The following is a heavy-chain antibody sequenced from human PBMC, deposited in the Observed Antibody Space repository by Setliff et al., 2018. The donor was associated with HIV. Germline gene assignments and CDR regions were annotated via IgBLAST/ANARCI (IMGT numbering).Heavy chain of an antibody. Sequence: GASVKVSCKASGYTFTNYDINWVRQATGQGLEWMGWMNPNSGNTGYAQKFQGRVTMTRNTSISTAYMELSSLRSEDTAVYYCARFRKFQLGGALDYWGQGTLVTVSS. CDR1: GYTFTNYD. J-gene: IGHJ4*02. CDR3: ARFRKFQLGGALDY. V-gene: IGHV1-8*01. CDR2: MNPNSGNT. D-gene: IGHD3-16*01.